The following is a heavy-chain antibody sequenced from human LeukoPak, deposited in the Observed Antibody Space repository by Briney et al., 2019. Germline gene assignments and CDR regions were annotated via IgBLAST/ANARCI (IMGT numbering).Heavy chain of an antibody. CDR3: ARGVLVGTTGYYFAY. Sequence: PSETLSLTCTASGASVSSGSYYWSWIRQSPGKGLEWIGYIRYSGSTNYNPSLKSRVTILVDTPKNHFSLKLSSVTAADTAVYYCARGVLVGTTGYYFAYWGQGTLVTVSS. CDR2: IRYSGST. CDR1: GASVSSGSYY. J-gene: IGHJ4*02. D-gene: IGHD1-1*01. V-gene: IGHV4-61*01.